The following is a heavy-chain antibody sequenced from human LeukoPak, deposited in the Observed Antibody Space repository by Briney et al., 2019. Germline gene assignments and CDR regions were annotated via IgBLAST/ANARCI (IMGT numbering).Heavy chain of an antibody. J-gene: IGHJ4*02. V-gene: IGHV4-39*01. CDR2: IYYSGRT. Sequence: SETLSLTCTVSGGSISSSSYYWGWIRQPPGKGLECIGSIYYSGRTYYNPSLKGRVTISVDTSKNQFSLKLSSVTAADTALYYCARQTNYYDSSGYSNPPDYWGQGTLVTVSS. CDR3: ARQTNYYDSSGYSNPPDY. D-gene: IGHD3-22*01. CDR1: GGSISSSSYY.